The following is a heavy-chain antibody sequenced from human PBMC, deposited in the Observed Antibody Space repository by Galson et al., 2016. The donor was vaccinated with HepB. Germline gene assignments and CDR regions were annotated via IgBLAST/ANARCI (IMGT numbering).Heavy chain of an antibody. CDR1: GYTVTSQA. Sequence: SVKVSCKASGYTVTSQAMHWVRQAPGQRLEWMGWINVGNGNTKYSEKFQGRVTITRDTSTSTVFMELSSLRSEDTAVYFCARGDLSYYYALDVWGQGTTVTVSS. CDR3: ARGDLSYYYALDV. D-gene: IGHD3-3*01. V-gene: IGHV1-3*01. J-gene: IGHJ6*02. CDR2: INVGNGNT.